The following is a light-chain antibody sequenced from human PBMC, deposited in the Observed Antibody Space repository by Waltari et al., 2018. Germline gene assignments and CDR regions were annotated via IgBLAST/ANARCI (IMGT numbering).Light chain of an antibody. CDR3: MQALQTLLT. CDR2: LGS. Sequence: DIVMTPSQVARLVSPGEPASNSCRSSQSLLHSNGHNYVHWYLHKPGQSPQLLIYLGSHRASGVPDRFSGSGSGTDFTLKISRVEAEDVGIYYCMQALQTLLTFGGGTKVEIK. CDR1: QSLLHSNGHNY. V-gene: IGKV2-28*01. J-gene: IGKJ4*01.